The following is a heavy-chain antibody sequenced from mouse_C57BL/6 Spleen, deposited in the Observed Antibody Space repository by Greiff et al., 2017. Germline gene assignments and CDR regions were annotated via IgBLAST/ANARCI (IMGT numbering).Heavy chain of an antibody. CDR2: INPSTGGT. Sequence: DVQLQESGPELVKPGASVKISCKASGYSFTGYYMNWVKQSPEKSLEWIGEINPSTGGTTYNQKFKAKATLTVDKSSSTAYMQLKSLTSEDSAVYYCARRGVSLGYWGQGTTLTVSS. CDR3: ARRGVSLGY. J-gene: IGHJ2*01. CDR1: GYSFTGYY. V-gene: IGHV1-42*01.